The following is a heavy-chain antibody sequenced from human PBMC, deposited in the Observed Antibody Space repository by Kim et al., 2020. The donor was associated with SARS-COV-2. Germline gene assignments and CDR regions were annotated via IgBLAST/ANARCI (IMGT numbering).Heavy chain of an antibody. CDR2: ISYDGSNK. CDR3: AKDNGIRCWSGGACYYYYYGMDV. CDR1: GFTFSSYG. Sequence: GGSLRLSCAASGFTFSSYGMHWVRQAPGKGLEWVAVISYDGSNKYYADSVKGRFTISRDNSKNTLYLQMNSLRAEDTAVYYCAKDNGIRCWSGGACYYYYYGMDVWGQGTTVTVSS. J-gene: IGHJ6*02. D-gene: IGHD2-21*02. V-gene: IGHV3-30*18.